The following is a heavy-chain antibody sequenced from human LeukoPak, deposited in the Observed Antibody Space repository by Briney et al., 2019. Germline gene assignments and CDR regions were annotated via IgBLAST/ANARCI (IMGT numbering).Heavy chain of an antibody. D-gene: IGHD3-3*01. CDR3: ARGGASFWSGYTWFDP. V-gene: IGHV4-59*01. Sequence: SETLSLTCTVSGGSISSYYWSWIRQPPGKGLEWIGYIYYSGSTNYNPSLKSRVTISVDTSKNQFSLKLSSVTAADTAVCYCARGGASFWSGYTWFDPWGQGTLVTVSS. CDR2: IYYSGST. CDR1: GGSISSYY. J-gene: IGHJ5*02.